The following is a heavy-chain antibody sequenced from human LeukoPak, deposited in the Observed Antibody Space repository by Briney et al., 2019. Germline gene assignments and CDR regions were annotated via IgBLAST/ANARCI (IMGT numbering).Heavy chain of an antibody. Sequence: GGSLRLSCAASGFTFNTYSMNWARQAPGKGLEWVSSIDSSGGYMFYTDSVKGRFIISRDNAKNSLYLQMNSLRAEDTAVYYCAELGITMIGGVWGKGTTVTISS. CDR1: GFTFNTYS. D-gene: IGHD3-10*02. CDR2: IDSSGGYM. V-gene: IGHV3-21*01. CDR3: AELGITMIGGV. J-gene: IGHJ6*04.